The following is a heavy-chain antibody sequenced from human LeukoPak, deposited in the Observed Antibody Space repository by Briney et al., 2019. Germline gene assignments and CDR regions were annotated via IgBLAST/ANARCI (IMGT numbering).Heavy chain of an antibody. CDR1: GYSIRSGYY. D-gene: IGHD5-24*01. Sequence: SETLSLTCSVSGYSIRSGYYWGWIRQPPGKGLVWIGSIWHSGSTYYNPSLKSRVTISLDTANNQFSLELTSVAAADTAVYYCARGGYDGYVIYWGQGTLVTVSS. CDR3: ARGGYDGYVIY. CDR2: IWHSGST. J-gene: IGHJ4*02. V-gene: IGHV4-38-2*02.